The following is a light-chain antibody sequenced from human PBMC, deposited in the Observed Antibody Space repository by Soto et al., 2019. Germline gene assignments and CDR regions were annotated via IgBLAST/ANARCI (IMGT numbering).Light chain of an antibody. J-gene: IGKJ4*01. CDR3: QQNYKTPPA. CDR2: AAS. Sequence: DIQMTQSPSSLSASVGDRVTITCRASQSISSYLNWYQQKPGKAPKLLIYAASSLQSGVPSRFSGSGSGTDVPLTISSLQPEDFATYYCQQNYKTPPAFGGGTKVEIK. V-gene: IGKV1-39*01. CDR1: QSISSY.